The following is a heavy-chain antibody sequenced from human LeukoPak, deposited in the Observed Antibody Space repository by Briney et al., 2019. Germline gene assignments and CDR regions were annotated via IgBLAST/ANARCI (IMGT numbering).Heavy chain of an antibody. CDR2: ISGIGGNT. J-gene: IGHJ6*02. Sequence: GGSLRLSCAASGFTFSTYAMSWVRQAPGKGLEWVSAISGIGGNTYYTDSVKGRFTISRDNSKNTLYLQMNSLRAEDTAVYFCAKAVVAGHWYYYDGMDVWGLGTTVTVSS. V-gene: IGHV3-23*01. CDR3: AKAVVAGHWYYYDGMDV. D-gene: IGHD6-19*01. CDR1: GFTFSTYA.